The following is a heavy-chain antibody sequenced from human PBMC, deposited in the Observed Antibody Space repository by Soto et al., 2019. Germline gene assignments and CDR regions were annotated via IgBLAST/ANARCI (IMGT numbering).Heavy chain of an antibody. CDR3: ARGFSNYYYGMDV. D-gene: IGHD6-13*01. Sequence: QVQLVESGGGVVQPGRSLRLSCAASGFTFSSYGMHWVRQAPGKGLEWVAVIWYDGSNKYYADSVKGRFTISRDNSKNTLYLQMNSLRAEDTAVYYCARGFSNYYYGMDVWGQGTTXXXXS. CDR2: IWYDGSNK. J-gene: IGHJ6*02. CDR1: GFTFSSYG. V-gene: IGHV3-33*01.